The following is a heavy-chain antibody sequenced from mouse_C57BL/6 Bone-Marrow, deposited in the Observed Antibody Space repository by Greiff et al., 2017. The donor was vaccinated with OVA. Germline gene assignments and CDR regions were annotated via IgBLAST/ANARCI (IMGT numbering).Heavy chain of an antibody. J-gene: IGHJ2*01. CDR2: INPGSGGT. Sequence: VQRVESGAELVRPGTSVKVSCKASGYAFTNYLIEWVKQRPGQGLEWIGVINPGSGGTNYNEKFKGKATLTADKSSSTAYMQLSSLTSEDSAVYFCARKNLYFDYWGQGTTLTVSS. CDR3: ARKNLYFDY. CDR1: GYAFTNYL. V-gene: IGHV1-54*01.